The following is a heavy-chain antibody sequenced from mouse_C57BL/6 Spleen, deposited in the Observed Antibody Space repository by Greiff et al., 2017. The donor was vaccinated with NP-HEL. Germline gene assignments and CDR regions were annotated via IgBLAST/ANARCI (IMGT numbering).Heavy chain of an antibody. J-gene: IGHJ4*01. V-gene: IGHV1-55*01. Sequence: QVQLQQPGAELVKPGASVKMSCKASGYTFNSYWITWVKQRPGQGLEWIGDIYPGSGSTNYNEKFKSKATLTVDTSSSTASMQLNRLTSEDYAVSYCARYLGGDYAMDYWGQGTSVTVSS. CDR1: GYTFNSYW. CDR3: ARYLGGDYAMDY. CDR2: IYPGSGST.